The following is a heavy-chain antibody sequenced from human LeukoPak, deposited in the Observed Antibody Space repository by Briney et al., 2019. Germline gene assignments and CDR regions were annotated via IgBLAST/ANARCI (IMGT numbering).Heavy chain of an antibody. Sequence: SETLSLTCTVSGGSISSYYWSWIRQPPGKGLEWIGYIYYSGSTNYNPSLKSRVTISVDTSKNQFSLKLSFVTAADTAVYYCARDYDFGSVGMDVWGQGTTVTVSS. CDR2: IYYSGST. J-gene: IGHJ6*02. V-gene: IGHV4-59*01. CDR1: GGSISSYY. D-gene: IGHD3-3*01. CDR3: ARDYDFGSVGMDV.